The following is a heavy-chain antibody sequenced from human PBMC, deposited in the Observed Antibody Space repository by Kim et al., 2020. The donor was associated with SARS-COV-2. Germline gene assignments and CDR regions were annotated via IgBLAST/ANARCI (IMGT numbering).Heavy chain of an antibody. CDR3: AKAVVGYDSSGYRYNYY. J-gene: IGHJ6*03. CDR2: ISYDGSNK. D-gene: IGHD3-22*01. Sequence: GGSLRLSCAASGFTFSSYGMHWVRQAPGKGLEWVAVISYDGSNKYYADSVKGRFTISRDNSKNTLYLQMNSLRAEDTAVYYCAKAVVGYDSSGYRYNYY. V-gene: IGHV3-30*18. CDR1: GFTFSSYG.